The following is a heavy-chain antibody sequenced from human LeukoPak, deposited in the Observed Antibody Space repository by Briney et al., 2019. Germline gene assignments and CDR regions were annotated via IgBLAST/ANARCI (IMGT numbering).Heavy chain of an antibody. D-gene: IGHD5-12*01. J-gene: IGHJ4*02. CDR2: IHYSGSRNT. CDR3: VRRDIVATIST. Sequence: SETLSLTCTVSGGSLSSSSHYWAWIRQSPGKGLEWIGSIHYSGSRNTFYNPSLKSRLSISADSSKNQFSLKLTSVTAADTAVYYCVRRDIVATISTWGQGTLVTVSS. V-gene: IGHV4-39*01. CDR1: GGSLSSSSHY.